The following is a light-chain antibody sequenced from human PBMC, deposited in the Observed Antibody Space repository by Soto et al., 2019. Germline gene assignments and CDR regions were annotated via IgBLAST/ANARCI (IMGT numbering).Light chain of an antibody. CDR1: HDITSS. CDR2: GAS. CDR3: QHYYSSPPT. V-gene: IGKV1-8*01. J-gene: IGKJ1*01. Sequence: AIRMTQFPSSFSASIGDRVTITCRASHDITSSLAWYQHIQGRVPKLLISGASNLQFGVPSRFSGSGSGTDFTLTISSLQSEDFATYYCQHYYSSPPTFGQGTRVEMK.